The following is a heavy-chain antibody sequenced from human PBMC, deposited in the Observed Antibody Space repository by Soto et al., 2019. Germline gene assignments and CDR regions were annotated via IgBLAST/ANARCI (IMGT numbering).Heavy chain of an antibody. V-gene: IGHV3-23*01. CDR1: GFAFSSHP. J-gene: IGHJ3*02. CDR2: ISDSGGIT. Sequence: GGSLRLSCAASGFAFSSHPMSWVRQAPEKGLEWVSGISDSGGITYNADSVKGRFTISRDNSKNTLYLQMNSLRAEDTAVYYCARRAIGSSRAFDIWGQGTMVTVSS. CDR3: ARRAIGSSRAFDI. D-gene: IGHD6-6*01.